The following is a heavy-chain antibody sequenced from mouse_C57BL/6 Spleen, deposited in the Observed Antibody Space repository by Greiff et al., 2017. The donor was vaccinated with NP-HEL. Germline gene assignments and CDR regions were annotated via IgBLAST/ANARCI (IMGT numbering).Heavy chain of an antibody. D-gene: IGHD1-1*01. Sequence: QVHVKQPGTELVKPGASVKLSCKASGYTFTSYWMHWVKQRPGQGLEWIGNINPSTGGTNYNEKFKSKATLTVDKSSSTAYMQLSSLTSEDSAVYYCARNYGSFYYFYYWGQGTTLTVSS. CDR1: GYTFTSYW. V-gene: IGHV1-53*01. CDR2: INPSTGGT. J-gene: IGHJ2*01. CDR3: ARNYGSFYYFYY.